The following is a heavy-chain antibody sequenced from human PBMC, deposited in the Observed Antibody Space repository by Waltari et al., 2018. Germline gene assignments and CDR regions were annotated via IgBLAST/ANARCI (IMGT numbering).Heavy chain of an antibody. CDR2: ISYDGSSQ. V-gene: IGHV3-30-3*01. Sequence: QEQMVESGGGVVQPGRPLSLSCSISGFIFSNYVMYWVRQAPGKGLEWLAVISYDGSSQYYADSLKGRFSVSRDSFKNTVYLHMNGLRTEDTAVYYCARAVTGEDAFDMWGQGKMVTVSS. D-gene: IGHD2-21*02. CDR3: ARAVTGEDAFDM. CDR1: GFIFSNYV. J-gene: IGHJ3*02.